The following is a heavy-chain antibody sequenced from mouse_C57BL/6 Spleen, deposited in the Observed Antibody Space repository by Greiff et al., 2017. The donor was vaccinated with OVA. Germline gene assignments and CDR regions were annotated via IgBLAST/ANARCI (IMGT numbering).Heavy chain of an antibody. Sequence: VKLQQPGAELVKPGASVKMSCKASGYTFTSYWITWVKQRPGQGLEWIGDIYPGSGSTNYNEKFKSKATLTVDTSSSTAYMQLSSLTSEDSAVYYCARSVGYYPYWYFDVWGTGTTVTVSS. CDR3: ARSVGYYPYWYFDV. CDR2: IYPGSGST. CDR1: GYTFTSYW. J-gene: IGHJ1*03. D-gene: IGHD2-3*01. V-gene: IGHV1-55*01.